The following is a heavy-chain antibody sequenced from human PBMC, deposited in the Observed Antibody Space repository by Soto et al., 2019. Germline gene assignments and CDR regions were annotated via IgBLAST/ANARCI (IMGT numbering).Heavy chain of an antibody. D-gene: IGHD2-2*01. CDR2: IDYSGST. CDR3: ARGYCTSTSCSIFNY. J-gene: IGHJ4*02. Sequence: PSETLSLTCTVSGGSIGTYYWSWIRQPPGKGLEWIGYIDYSGSTNCNPSLKSRVTISVDTSKTQFSLKLSSVTAADTAVYYCARGYCTSTSCSIFNYWGQGTQVTVSS. V-gene: IGHV4-59*01. CDR1: GGSIGTYY.